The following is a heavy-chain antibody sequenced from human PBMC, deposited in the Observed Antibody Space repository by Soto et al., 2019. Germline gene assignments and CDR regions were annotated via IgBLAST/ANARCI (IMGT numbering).Heavy chain of an antibody. CDR3: ARVGLGAYDY. CDR2: IIPILGTP. D-gene: IGHD7-27*01. J-gene: IGHJ4*02. V-gene: IGHV1-69*01. Sequence: QVHLVQSGAEVKKPGSSVNVSCTAAGGILSKCACNWMRQAPGHGLEWIGGIIPILGTPHYAQKFLGRVTITADESTRTDYMEMSSLTVEDTAVYYWARVGLGAYDYWGQGALFIVSS. CDR1: GGILSKCA.